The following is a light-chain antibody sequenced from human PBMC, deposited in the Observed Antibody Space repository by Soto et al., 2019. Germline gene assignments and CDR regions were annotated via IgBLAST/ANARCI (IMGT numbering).Light chain of an antibody. CDR2: SDN. CDR3: AAWHNPLNGWV. J-gene: IGLJ3*02. CDR1: SSNIGRNP. V-gene: IGLV1-44*01. Sequence: QSVLTQPPSASGTPGQRVTISCSGGSSNIGRNPVNWYQQFPGAAPRLLIYSDNQRSSGIPDRFSGSKSGTTASLAISGLQSEDEADYYCAAWHNPLNGWVFGGGTKVTVL.